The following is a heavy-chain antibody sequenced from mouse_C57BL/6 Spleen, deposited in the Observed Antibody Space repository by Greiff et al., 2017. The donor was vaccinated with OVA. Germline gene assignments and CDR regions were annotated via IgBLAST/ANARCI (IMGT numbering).Heavy chain of an antibody. V-gene: IGHV1-69*01. CDR3: ARQRRSHFDY. D-gene: IGHD1-1*01. Sequence: QVQLQQPGAELVMPGASVKLSCKASGYTFTSYWMHWVKQRPGQGLEWIGEIDPSDSYTNYNQKFKGKSTLTVDKSSSTAYMQLSSLTSEDSAVYYCARQRRSHFDYWGQGTTLTVSS. J-gene: IGHJ2*01. CDR1: GYTFTSYW. CDR2: IDPSDSYT.